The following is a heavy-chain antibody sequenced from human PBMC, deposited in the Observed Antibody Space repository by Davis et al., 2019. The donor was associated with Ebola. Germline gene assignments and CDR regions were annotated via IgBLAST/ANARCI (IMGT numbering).Heavy chain of an antibody. CDR3: AKAGTRWLKLDAFDI. CDR1: GFTFDDYA. J-gene: IGHJ3*02. V-gene: IGHV3-9*01. Sequence: SLKISCAASGFTFDDYAMHWVRQAPGKGLEWVSGISWNSGSIAYADSVKGRFTISRSNPKNSLSLQMNSLRAEDTALFYCAKAGTRWLKLDAFDIWGQGTMVTVSS. D-gene: IGHD5-24*01. CDR2: ISWNSGSI.